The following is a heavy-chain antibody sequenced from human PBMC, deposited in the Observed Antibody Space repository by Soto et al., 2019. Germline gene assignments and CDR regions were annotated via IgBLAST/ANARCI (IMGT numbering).Heavy chain of an antibody. CDR3: ARVGYSYGYIYGMDV. CDR1: GGSISSYY. CDR2: IYYSGST. V-gene: IGHV4-59*01. J-gene: IGHJ6*02. Sequence: SETLSLTCTVSGGSISSYYWSWIRQPPGKGLEWIGYIYYSGSTNYNPSLKSRVTISVDTSKNQFSLKLSSVTAADTAVYYCARVGYSYGYIYGMDVWGQGTTVTVSS. D-gene: IGHD5-18*01.